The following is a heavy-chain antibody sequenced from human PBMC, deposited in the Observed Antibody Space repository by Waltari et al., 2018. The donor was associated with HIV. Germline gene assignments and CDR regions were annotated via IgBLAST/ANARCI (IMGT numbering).Heavy chain of an antibody. CDR1: GFTFSNYW. CDR2: IKQDGSER. CDR3: ARDQRSMASFDY. J-gene: IGHJ4*02. V-gene: IGHV3-7*01. Sequence: EVQLVESGGGLVQPGGSMRLSWAASGFTFSNYWMTWDRQTPGKGLEWVANIKQDGSERYDVDSVKGRFTISRDNAKNSLYLQMNSLTAEDTAVYYCARDQRSMASFDYWGQGTLVTVSS. D-gene: IGHD3-10*01.